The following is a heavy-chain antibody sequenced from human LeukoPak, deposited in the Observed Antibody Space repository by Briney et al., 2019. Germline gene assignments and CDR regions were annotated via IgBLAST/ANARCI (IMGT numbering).Heavy chain of an antibody. Sequence: PGGSLRLSCAASGFTFDDYTMHWVRQAPGKGLEWVSLISWDGGSTYYADSVKGRFTISRDNSKNSLYLQMNSLRTEDTALYYCAVWGTNTGEGYYFGYWGQGILVTVSS. CDR3: AVWGTNTGEGYYFGY. CDR1: GFTFDDYT. D-gene: IGHD3-16*01. J-gene: IGHJ4*02. CDR2: ISWDGGST. V-gene: IGHV3-43*01.